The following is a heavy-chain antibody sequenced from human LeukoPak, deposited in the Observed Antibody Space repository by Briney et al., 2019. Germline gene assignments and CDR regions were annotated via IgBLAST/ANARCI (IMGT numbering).Heavy chain of an antibody. D-gene: IGHD2-15*01. CDR2: ISSSSSYI. Sequence: GGSLRLSCAASGFMFSTYEMNWVRQAPGKGLEWVSSISSSSSYIYYADSVKGRFTISRDNAKNSLYLQMNSLRAEDTAVYYRARDSARGVVVVAATPFDYWGQGTLVTVSS. V-gene: IGHV3-21*01. CDR1: GFMFSTYE. J-gene: IGHJ4*02. CDR3: ARDSARGVVVVAATPFDY.